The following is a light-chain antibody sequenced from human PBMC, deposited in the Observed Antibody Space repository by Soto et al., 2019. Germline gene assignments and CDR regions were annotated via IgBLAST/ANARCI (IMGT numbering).Light chain of an antibody. CDR3: QPYHTCPPIP. CDR1: QSVSTK. J-gene: IGKJ5*01. CDR2: GAS. V-gene: IGKV3-15*01. Sequence: TQSAAAVSLSTGETATLSCRASQSVSTKLAWYQQKPSQAPRLLINGASTRATGVPARFSGWGSGTEFTLTISSLQSEDFAVHYCQPYHTCPPIPSAQRTRPAIK.